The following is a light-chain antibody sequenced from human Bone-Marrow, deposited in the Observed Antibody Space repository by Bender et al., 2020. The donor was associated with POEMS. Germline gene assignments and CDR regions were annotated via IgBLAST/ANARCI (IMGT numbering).Light chain of an antibody. V-gene: IGLV1-40*01. J-gene: IGLJ2*01. CDR1: GSNIGGGYD. Sequence: QAVLTQPPSVSGAPGQRVTISCTGSGSNIGGGYDVNWYQQFPGAAPKLLIFDNNNRPSGVPDRFSGSKSGTSASLAITGLQADDEADYYCQSFDRSLSGSVFGGGTKLAVL. CDR2: DNN. CDR3: QSFDRSLSGSV.